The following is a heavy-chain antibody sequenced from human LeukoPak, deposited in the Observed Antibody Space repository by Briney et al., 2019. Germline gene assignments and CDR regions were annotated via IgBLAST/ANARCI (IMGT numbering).Heavy chain of an antibody. D-gene: IGHD3-22*01. Sequence: SETLSLTCTVSGGSISSSSYYWGWIRQTPGKGLEWIGSIYYSGSTYYNPSLKSRVTISVDTSKNQFSLKLSSVTAADTAMYYCAREGSSYDSSTNDAFDIWGQGTMVTVSS. CDR2: IYYSGST. J-gene: IGHJ3*02. CDR1: GGSISSSSYY. CDR3: AREGSSYDSSTNDAFDI. V-gene: IGHV4-39*07.